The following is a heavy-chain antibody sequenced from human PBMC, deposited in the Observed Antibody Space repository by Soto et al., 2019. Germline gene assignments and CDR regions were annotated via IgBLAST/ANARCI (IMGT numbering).Heavy chain of an antibody. Sequence: QVLLVQSGAEVKKSGASVKVSCKASGYTFTGYYIHWVRQAPGQGLEWMGWINPDKGDTSYAQKFQGWVTMTRDTSTSTAYLEVNRLRSDDTAVYYCARGEGSGWLLKNNWFDPWGLGTLVTVSS. J-gene: IGHJ5*02. V-gene: IGHV1-2*04. CDR2: INPDKGDT. D-gene: IGHD6-19*01. CDR3: ARGEGSGWLLKNNWFDP. CDR1: GYTFTGYY.